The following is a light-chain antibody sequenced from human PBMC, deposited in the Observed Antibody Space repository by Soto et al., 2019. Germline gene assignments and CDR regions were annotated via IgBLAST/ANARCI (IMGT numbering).Light chain of an antibody. V-gene: IGLV4-60*02. Sequence: QSVLTQSSSASASLGSSVKLTCTLSSGHSSYIIAWHQQQPGKAPRYLMKLDGSGSYNKGSGVPDRFSGSSSGAARYLTISHLQFEDEADYYCETWDSNTHVFGTGTKLTVL. CDR3: ETWDSNTHV. J-gene: IGLJ1*01. CDR1: SGHSSYI. CDR2: LDGSGSY.